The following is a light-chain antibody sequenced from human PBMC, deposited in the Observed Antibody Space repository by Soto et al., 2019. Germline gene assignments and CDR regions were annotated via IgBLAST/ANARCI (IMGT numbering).Light chain of an antibody. CDR3: QKYNSDHV. Sequence: DIQMTQSPSSLSESVGDRGTITCRASQGISHYLAWYQQKPGKVPKLLIYAASTLQSGVPSRFSGSGSGTDLTLTISRLQPEDVPTYYCQKYNSDHVFGRGTKVDTK. J-gene: IGKJ3*01. CDR1: QGISHY. V-gene: IGKV1-27*01. CDR2: AAS.